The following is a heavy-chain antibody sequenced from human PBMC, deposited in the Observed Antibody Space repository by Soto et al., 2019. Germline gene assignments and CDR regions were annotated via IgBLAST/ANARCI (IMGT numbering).Heavy chain of an antibody. CDR2: ISYDGSNK. CDR3: AKGARGIDY. J-gene: IGHJ4*02. V-gene: IGHV3-30*18. Sequence: PGGSLRLSCAASGLRLRNFAMNWVRQAPGKGLEWVAVISYDGSNKYYADSVKGRFTISRDNSKNTLYLQMNSLRAEDTAVYYCAKGARGIDYWGQGTRVTVSS. CDR1: GLRLRNFA. D-gene: IGHD3-10*01.